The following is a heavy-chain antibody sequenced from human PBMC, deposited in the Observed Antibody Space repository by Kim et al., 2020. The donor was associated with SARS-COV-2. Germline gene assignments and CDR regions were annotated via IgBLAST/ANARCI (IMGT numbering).Heavy chain of an antibody. Sequence: ADSVKGRFTISRDNSKNTLYLQMNSLRAEDTAVYYCAKSQSQYSSGWYDYWGQGTLVTVSS. CDR3: AKSQSQYSSGWYDY. D-gene: IGHD6-19*01. V-gene: IGHV3-30*02. J-gene: IGHJ4*02.